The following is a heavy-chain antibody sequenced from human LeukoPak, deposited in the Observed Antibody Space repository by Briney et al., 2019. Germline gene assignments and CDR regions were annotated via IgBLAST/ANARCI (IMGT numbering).Heavy chain of an antibody. CDR2: TFYRSKWYN. Sequence: SQTLSLICAISGDSVSSNSAAWNWIRQSPSRGLEWLGRTFYRSKWYNDYAVSVKSRITINPDTSNNQFSLQLNYATPEDTAVYYCAAGYSSGWYGIEYWGQGTLVTVSS. J-gene: IGHJ4*02. D-gene: IGHD6-19*01. V-gene: IGHV6-1*01. CDR3: AAGYSSGWYGIEY. CDR1: GDSVSSNSAA.